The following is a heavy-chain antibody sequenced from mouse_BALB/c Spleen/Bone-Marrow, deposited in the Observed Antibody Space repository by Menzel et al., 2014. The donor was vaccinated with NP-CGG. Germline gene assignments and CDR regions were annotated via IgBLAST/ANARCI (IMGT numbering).Heavy chain of an antibody. J-gene: IGHJ1*01. CDR3: ARDYDSWYFDV. Sequence: QVQLQQSGAELVKPGASVKLSCKASGYTFTSYWMHWVKQRPGQGLEWIGEINPSNGRTNYNEKFKSKATLTVDKSSSTAYMQLSSLTSEDSAVYYCARDYDSWYFDVWCAWPTATGSS. D-gene: IGHD2-4*01. V-gene: IGHV1S81*02. CDR1: GYTFTSYW. CDR2: INPSNGRT.